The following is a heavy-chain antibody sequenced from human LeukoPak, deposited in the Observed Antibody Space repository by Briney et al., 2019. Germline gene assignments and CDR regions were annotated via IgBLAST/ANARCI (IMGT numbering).Heavy chain of an antibody. Sequence: ASVKVSCKVSGYTLTELSMHWVRQAPGKGLEWMGGFDPEDGETIYAQKFQGRVTMTEDTSTDTAYMELSSLGSEDTAVYYCATNTYYDSSGPAPSYYYYYGMDVWGQGTTVTVSS. CDR1: GYTLTELS. D-gene: IGHD3-22*01. J-gene: IGHJ6*02. CDR2: FDPEDGET. V-gene: IGHV1-24*01. CDR3: ATNTYYDSSGPAPSYYYYYGMDV.